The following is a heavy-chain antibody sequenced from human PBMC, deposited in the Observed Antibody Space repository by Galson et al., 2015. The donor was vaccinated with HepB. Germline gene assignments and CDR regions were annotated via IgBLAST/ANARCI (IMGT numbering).Heavy chain of an antibody. D-gene: IGHD6-13*01. CDR1: GYSFTSYW. CDR3: AIRYSSSWLYYYYYGMDV. Sequence: QSGAEVKKPEESLRISCKGSGYSFTSYWISWVRQMPGKGLEWMGRIDPSDSYTNYSPSFQGHVTISADKSISTAYLQWSSLKASDTAMYYCAIRYSSSWLYYYYYGMDVWGQGTTVTVSS. V-gene: IGHV5-10-1*01. J-gene: IGHJ6*02. CDR2: IDPSDSYT.